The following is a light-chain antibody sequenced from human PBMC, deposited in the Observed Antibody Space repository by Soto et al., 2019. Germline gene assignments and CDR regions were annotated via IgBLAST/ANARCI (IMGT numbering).Light chain of an antibody. V-gene: IGKV3-15*01. Sequence: IVMTQSPATLSVSPGERATLSCRASQTIDNKLAWYQQRPGQAPRLLIYGASIRATGIPARFSGRWSGTEFTLTISGLQSEDFGVYYWQQYKDWRTFGQGTNVDIK. J-gene: IGKJ1*01. CDR2: GAS. CDR1: QTIDNK. CDR3: QQYKDWRT.